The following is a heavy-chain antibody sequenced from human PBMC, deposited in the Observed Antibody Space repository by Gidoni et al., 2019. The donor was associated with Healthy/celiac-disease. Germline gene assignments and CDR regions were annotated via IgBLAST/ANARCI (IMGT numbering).Heavy chain of an antibody. J-gene: IGHJ5*02. Sequence: QLQLQESGPGLVKLSETLSLTCTVSGGSISSSSYYWGWIRQPPGKGLEWIGSIYYSGSTYYNPSLKSRVTISVDTSKNQFSLKLSSVTAADTAVYYCARHNFKVGVVVVAASGSWFDPWGQGTLVTVSS. V-gene: IGHV4-39*01. D-gene: IGHD2-15*01. CDR2: IYYSGST. CDR1: GGSISSSSYY. CDR3: ARHNFKVGVVVVAASGSWFDP.